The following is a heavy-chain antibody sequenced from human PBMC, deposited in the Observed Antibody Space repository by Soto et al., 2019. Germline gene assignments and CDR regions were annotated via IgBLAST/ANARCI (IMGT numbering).Heavy chain of an antibody. Sequence: QVQLVQSGAEVKKPGASVRVSCKASGYTFTSYGISWVRQAPGQGLEWMGWISAYNGNTNYAQSLQGRVTMTTDTSATTAYMELRILKSDDTAVYYCAGVSPASGAAEPWGQGTLVTVS. CDR3: AGVSPASGAAEP. D-gene: IGHD6-13*01. J-gene: IGHJ4*02. CDR2: ISAYNGNT. V-gene: IGHV1-18*01. CDR1: GYTFTSYG.